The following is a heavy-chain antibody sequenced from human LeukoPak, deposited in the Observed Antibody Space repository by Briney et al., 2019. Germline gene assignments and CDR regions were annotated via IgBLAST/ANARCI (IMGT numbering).Heavy chain of an antibody. J-gene: IGHJ4*02. CDR3: ARIPAPTTVVTVQDY. V-gene: IGHV1-18*01. CDR1: GYTFTSYG. Sequence: ASVKVSCKASGYTFTSYGISWVRQAPGQGLEWMGWISAYNGNTNYAQKLQGRVTMTTDTSTSTAYMELRSLRSDDTAVYYCARIPAPTTVVTVQDYWGQGTLVTVSS. D-gene: IGHD4-23*01. CDR2: ISAYNGNT.